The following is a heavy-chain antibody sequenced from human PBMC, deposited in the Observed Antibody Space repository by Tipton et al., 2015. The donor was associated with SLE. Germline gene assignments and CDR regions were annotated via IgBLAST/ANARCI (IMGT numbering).Heavy chain of an antibody. CDR3: AGELLPYHYGMDV. V-gene: IGHV3-33*01. CDR2: IWHDASKK. D-gene: IGHD1-26*01. CDR1: GFTFSAYG. J-gene: IGHJ6*02. Sequence: SLRLSCAASGFTFSAYGMHWVRQAPGQGLEWVAVIWHDASKKYYADSVKGRFTISRDNSKNTLFLQMNSLRVEDTAVYYCAGELLPYHYGMDVWGQGTTVTVSS.